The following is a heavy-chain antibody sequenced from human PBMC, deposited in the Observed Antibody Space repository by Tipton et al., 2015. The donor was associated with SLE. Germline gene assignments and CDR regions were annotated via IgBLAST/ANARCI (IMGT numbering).Heavy chain of an antibody. CDR3: ARSWNDAPPDLGY. CDR2: IDYTANP. V-gene: IGHV4-59*01. J-gene: IGHJ4*01. Sequence: TPSLTCTVSGGSIGSFYWSWIRQPPGKGLEWIGNIDYTANPNYSPSLKSRVTISIDTSTNHFSLKLRSVTAADTAVYYCARSWNDAPPDLGYWGHGTLVTVSS. D-gene: IGHD1-1*01. CDR1: GGSIGSFY.